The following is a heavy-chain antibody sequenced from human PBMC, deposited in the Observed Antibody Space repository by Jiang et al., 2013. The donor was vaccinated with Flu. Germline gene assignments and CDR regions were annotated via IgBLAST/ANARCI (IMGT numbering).Heavy chain of an antibody. J-gene: IGHJ3*02. CDR3: ASPSGSYSFHAFDI. Sequence: MGWINPNSGGTNYAQRFQGRVTMTRDTSISTAYMELSRLTSDDTAVYYCASPSGSYSFHAFDIWGQGTLVTVSS. D-gene: IGHD1-26*01. CDR2: INPNSGGT. V-gene: IGHV1-2*02.